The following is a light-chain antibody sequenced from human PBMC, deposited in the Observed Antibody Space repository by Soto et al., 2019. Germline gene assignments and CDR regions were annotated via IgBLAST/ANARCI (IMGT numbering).Light chain of an antibody. CDR1: QSISSW. V-gene: IGKV1-5*01. CDR3: LQYHTYRA. CDR2: DAS. Sequence: DIQMTQSPSTLSASVGDRVTITCRASQSISSWLAWYQQKPGIAPKLLIYDASNLEAGVPSRFSGSGSGTEFTLTISSLQPDDFATYYCLQYHTYRAFGQGTKVDSK. J-gene: IGKJ1*01.